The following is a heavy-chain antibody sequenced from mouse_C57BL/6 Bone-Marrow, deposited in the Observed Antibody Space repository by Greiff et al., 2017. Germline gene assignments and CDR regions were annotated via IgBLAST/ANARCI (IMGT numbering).Heavy chain of an antibody. V-gene: IGHV14-4*01. J-gene: IGHJ2*01. Sequence: VQLKQSGAELVRPGASVKLSCTASGFNIKDDYMHWVKQRPEQGLEWIGWIDPENGDTEYASKFQGKATITADPSSNTAYLQLSSLTSEDTAVYYCTTYYSNSYYFDYWGQGTTLTVSS. D-gene: IGHD2-5*01. CDR2: IDPENGDT. CDR3: TTYYSNSYYFDY. CDR1: GFNIKDDY.